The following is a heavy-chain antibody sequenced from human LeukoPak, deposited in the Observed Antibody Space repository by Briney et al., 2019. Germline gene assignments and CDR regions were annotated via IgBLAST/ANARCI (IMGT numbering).Heavy chain of an antibody. CDR1: GGSISSNSYY. V-gene: IGHV4-39*01. CDR2: IYYSGSP. D-gene: IGHD3/OR15-3a*01. J-gene: IGHJ4*02. Sequence: NSSETLSLTCTVSGGSISSNSYYWGWIRQPPGKGLEWIGSIYYSGSPYYNSSLKSRVTISVDTSKNQFSLKVISVTAADTAVYYCARWRTARTGFDYWGQGTLVTVSS. CDR3: ARWRTARTGFDY.